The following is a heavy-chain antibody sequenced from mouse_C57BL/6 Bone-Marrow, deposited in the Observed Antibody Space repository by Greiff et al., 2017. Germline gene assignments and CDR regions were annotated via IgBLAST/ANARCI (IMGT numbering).Heavy chain of an antibody. CDR1: GYTFTSYG. D-gene: IGHD1-1*01. V-gene: IGHV1-81*01. J-gene: IGHJ1*03. CDR3: ARPHYYGRSYVHFDV. Sequence: LVESGAELARPGASVKLSCKASGYTFTSYGISWVKQRTGQGLEWIGEIYPRSGNTYYNEKFKGKATLTADKSSSTAYMELRSLTSEDSAVYFCARPHYYGRSYVHFDVWGTGTTVTVSS. CDR2: IYPRSGNT.